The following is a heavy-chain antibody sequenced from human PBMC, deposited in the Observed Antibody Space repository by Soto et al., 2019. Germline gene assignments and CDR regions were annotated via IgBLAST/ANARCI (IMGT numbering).Heavy chain of an antibody. J-gene: IGHJ6*02. CDR1: GGSISSSNW. D-gene: IGHD5-12*01. V-gene: IGHV4-4*02. Sequence: SETLSLTCAVSGGSISSSNWWSWVRQPPGKGLEWIGEIYHSGSTNYNPSLKSRVTISVDKSKNQFSLKLSSVTAADTAVYYCARYSGYDYYYYYYGMDVWGQGTTVTVSS. CDR2: IYHSGST. CDR3: ARYSGYDYYYYYYGMDV.